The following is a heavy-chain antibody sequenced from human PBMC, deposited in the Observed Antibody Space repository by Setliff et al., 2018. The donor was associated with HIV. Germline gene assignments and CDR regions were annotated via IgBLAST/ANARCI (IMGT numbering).Heavy chain of an antibody. V-gene: IGHV4-39*01. Sequence: PSETLSLTCNVSGGSINSRTHYWGWMRQPPGKGLEWIGSNFYSGINYYNPSLEGRITLSIDLSKNQFSLKLTSVTAADSALYFCVRQSGSFWYVDPWGQGTQVTVSS. J-gene: IGHJ5*02. D-gene: IGHD1-26*01. CDR2: NFYSGIN. CDR1: GGSINSRTHY. CDR3: VRQSGSFWYVDP.